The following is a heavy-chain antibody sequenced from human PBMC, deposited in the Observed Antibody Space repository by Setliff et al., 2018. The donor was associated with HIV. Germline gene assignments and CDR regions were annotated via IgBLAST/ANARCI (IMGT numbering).Heavy chain of an antibody. CDR1: GFSFSNYA. J-gene: IGHJ4*02. CDR2: ISYDGKKK. D-gene: IGHD3-22*01. CDR3: AKEHYERSGFSN. V-gene: IGHV3-30*18. Sequence: GESLKISCAASGFSFSNYAMHWVRQAPGKGLEWGAVISYDGKKKDYADSVKGRFTISRDNSKNTLHPQMNSLRAEDTAVYYCAKEHYERSGFSNWGQGTLVTVSS.